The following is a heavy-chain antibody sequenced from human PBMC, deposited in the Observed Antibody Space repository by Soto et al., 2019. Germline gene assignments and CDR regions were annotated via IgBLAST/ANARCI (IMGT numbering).Heavy chain of an antibody. D-gene: IGHD5-18*01. Sequence: KPSETLSLTCTVSGGAISSGDYYWSWIRQPPGEGLEWIGYIFRSGSPYYNPSLKSRVTISADTSKNQFSLSLTSVTAADTAVYYCARSERGYSYGPFDYWGQGTLVTVSS. CDR3: ARSERGYSYGPFDY. V-gene: IGHV4-30-4*01. CDR2: IFRSGSP. CDR1: GGAISSGDYY. J-gene: IGHJ4*02.